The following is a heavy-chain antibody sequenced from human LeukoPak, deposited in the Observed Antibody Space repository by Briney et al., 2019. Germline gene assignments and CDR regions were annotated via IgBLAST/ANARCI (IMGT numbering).Heavy chain of an antibody. CDR1: GYTFTSYG. CDR2: ISAYNDNT. J-gene: IGHJ4*02. V-gene: IGHV1-18*01. D-gene: IGHD3-9*01. Sequence: GASVKVSCKASGYTFTSYGISWVRQAPGQGLEWMGWISAYNDNTNYAQKLQGRVTMTTDTSTSTAYMEPRSLRSDDTAVYYCARANDIYVKGYYFDYWGQGTLVTVSS. CDR3: ARANDIYVKGYYFDY.